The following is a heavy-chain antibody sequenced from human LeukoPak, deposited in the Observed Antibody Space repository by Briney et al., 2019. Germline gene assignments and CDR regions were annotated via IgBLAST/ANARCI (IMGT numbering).Heavy chain of an antibody. CDR1: GFTFSDYS. Sequence: GGSLRLSCAASGFTFSDYSMNWVRQAPGEGLEWVSYISGSGRTIYYADSVKGRFTISRDNAKNSLYLQMNSLRDDDTAVYYCAREYRGGSPIDYWGQGTLVTVSS. D-gene: IGHD3-10*01. V-gene: IGHV3-48*02. J-gene: IGHJ4*02. CDR2: ISGSGRTI. CDR3: AREYRGGSPIDY.